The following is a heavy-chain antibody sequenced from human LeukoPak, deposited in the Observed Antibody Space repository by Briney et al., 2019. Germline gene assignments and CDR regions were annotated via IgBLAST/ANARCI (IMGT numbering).Heavy chain of an antibody. CDR2: ISAYDGKT. D-gene: IGHD2-2*01. CDR3: VRGVCISTSCYLTPHYFDY. J-gene: IGHJ4*02. V-gene: IGHV1-18*01. CDR1: GYTFTDYG. Sequence: ASVKVSCKASGYTFTDYGVSWVRQAPGRGLEWMGWISAYDGKTKFDPKVQDRVTLTIDTSATTAFMDLRSLRFDDTAVYYCVRGVCISTSCYLTPHYFDYWGQGTPVTVSS.